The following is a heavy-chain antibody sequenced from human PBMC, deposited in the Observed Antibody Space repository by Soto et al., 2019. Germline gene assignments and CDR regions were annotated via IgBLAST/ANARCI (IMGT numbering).Heavy chain of an antibody. Sequence: QVQLQESGPGLVKPSETLSLTCTVSGGSVSSGNDYWSWIRQPPGKGLEWIGYIYHSGSTNYNPSLKSHLTLSGNTSKNQDSLKLTSVSPADTAVYSCARGGYYWYFLYCGQATLVTVSS. J-gene: IGHJ1*01. CDR2: IYHSGST. CDR3: ARGGYYWYFLY. CDR1: GGSVSSGNDY. D-gene: IGHD2-8*01. V-gene: IGHV4-61*01.